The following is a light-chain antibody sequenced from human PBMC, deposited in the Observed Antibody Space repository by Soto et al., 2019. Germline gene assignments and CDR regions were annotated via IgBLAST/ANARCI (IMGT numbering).Light chain of an antibody. CDR3: QQYQNWLS. CDR1: ENVYSN. V-gene: IGKV3-15*01. CDR2: GAS. Sequence: EIVMTQSPATLSVSPGERATLSCRASENVYSNLGWYQQKPGQAPRLLIYGASIRATGIPARFSGSGSGTEFTLTISSLQYEDFAVYYCQQYQNWLSFGGGTKVEIK. J-gene: IGKJ4*01.